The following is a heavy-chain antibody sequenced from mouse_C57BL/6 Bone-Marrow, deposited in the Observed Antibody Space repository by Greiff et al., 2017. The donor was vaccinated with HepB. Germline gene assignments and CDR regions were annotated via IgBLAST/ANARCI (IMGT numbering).Heavy chain of an antibody. D-gene: IGHD2-4*01. J-gene: IGHJ4*01. V-gene: IGHV2-2*01. CDR1: GFSLTSYG. Sequence: VKLMESGPGLVQPSQSLSITCTVSGFSLTSYGVHWVRQSPGKGLEWLGVIWSGGSTDYNAAFISRLSISKDNSKSQVFFKMNSLQADDTAIYYCAIYDYDDYAMDYWGQGTSVTVSS. CDR3: AIYDYDDYAMDY. CDR2: IWSGGST.